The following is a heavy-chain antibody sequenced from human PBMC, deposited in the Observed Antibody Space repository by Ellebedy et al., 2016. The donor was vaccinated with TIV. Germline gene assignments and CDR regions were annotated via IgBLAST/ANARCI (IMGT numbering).Heavy chain of an antibody. CDR2: IIPILGIA. Sequence: SVKVSXKASGGTFSSYAISWVRQAPGQGLEWMGRIIPILGIANYAQKFQGRVTITADKSTSTAYMELSSLRSEDTAVYYCARVPRRGGGGFDYWGQGTLVTVSS. CDR3: ARVPRRGGGGFDY. J-gene: IGHJ4*02. V-gene: IGHV1-69*04. D-gene: IGHD3-16*01. CDR1: GGTFSSYA.